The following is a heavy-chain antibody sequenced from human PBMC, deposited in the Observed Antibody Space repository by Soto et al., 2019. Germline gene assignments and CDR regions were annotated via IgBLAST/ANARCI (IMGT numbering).Heavy chain of an antibody. D-gene: IGHD3-22*01. CDR3: ARTGKFYYYDTTGLPFDP. V-gene: IGHV4-34*01. J-gene: IGHJ5*02. CDR2: IYHLGRT. Sequence: SETLSLTCAVYDGSFSGYYWTWIRLSPGKGLEWIGEIYHLGRTNYNPSLKSRVTLSIDKSNNQFSLTLTSVTAADTAVYFCARTGKFYYYDTTGLPFDPWGPGILVTVSS. CDR1: DGSFSGYY.